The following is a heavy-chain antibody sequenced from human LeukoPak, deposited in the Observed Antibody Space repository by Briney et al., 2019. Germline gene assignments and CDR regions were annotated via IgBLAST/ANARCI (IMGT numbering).Heavy chain of an antibody. CDR2: ISSDSSNI. D-gene: IGHD7-27*01. CDR1: GFTFSSYS. CDR3: ARDPPGAHFDY. Sequence: GGSLRLSCAASGFTFSSYSMNWVRQAPGKGLEWVSYISSDSSNIFYADSFKGRFTISRDNAQNSLYLQMNSLRVEDTAIYYCARDPPGAHFDYWGQGTLVTVSS. J-gene: IGHJ4*02. V-gene: IGHV3-21*06.